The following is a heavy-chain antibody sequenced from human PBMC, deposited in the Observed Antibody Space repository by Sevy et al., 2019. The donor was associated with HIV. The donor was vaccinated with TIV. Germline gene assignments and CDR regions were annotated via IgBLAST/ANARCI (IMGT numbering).Heavy chain of an antibody. Sequence: ASVKVSCTSSGYTFTDHYLHWVRQAPGQGLEWMGWINHESGDTKYREKFQARVTMTRDTSISTAYMDLNTLRSDDTAVYFCARVQRGGVPDYWGQGTLVTVSS. CDR2: INHESGDT. D-gene: IGHD3-10*01. CDR3: ARVQRGGVPDY. CDR1: GYTFTDHY. J-gene: IGHJ4*02. V-gene: IGHV1-2*02.